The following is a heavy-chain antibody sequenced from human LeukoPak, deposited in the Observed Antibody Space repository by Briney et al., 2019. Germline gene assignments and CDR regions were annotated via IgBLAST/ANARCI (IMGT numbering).Heavy chain of an antibody. J-gene: IGHJ4*02. Sequence: GGSLRLSCAASGFTFSSYAMSWVRQAPGKGLEWVSAISGSGDATYYADSVKGRFTISRDNSKNTLYLQMNSLRVEDTAVYYCARDSSMLRGPLVIYYFDFWGQGTLVTVSS. D-gene: IGHD3-10*01. CDR2: ISGSGDAT. V-gene: IGHV3-23*01. CDR3: ARDSSMLRGPLVIYYFDF. CDR1: GFTFSSYA.